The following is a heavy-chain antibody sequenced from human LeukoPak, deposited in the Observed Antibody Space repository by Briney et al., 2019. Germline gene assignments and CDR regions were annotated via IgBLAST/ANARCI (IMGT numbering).Heavy chain of an antibody. CDR1: GFTFSSYS. Sequence: GGSLRLSCAASGFTFSSYSMNWVRQAPGKGLEWVSSISSSSSYIYYADSVKGRFTISRDNAKNSLYLQMNSLRAEDTAVYYCARVNGSGGSNAFDIWGQGTMVTVSS. J-gene: IGHJ3*02. V-gene: IGHV3-21*01. CDR3: ARVNGSGGSNAFDI. D-gene: IGHD1-26*01. CDR2: ISSSSSYI.